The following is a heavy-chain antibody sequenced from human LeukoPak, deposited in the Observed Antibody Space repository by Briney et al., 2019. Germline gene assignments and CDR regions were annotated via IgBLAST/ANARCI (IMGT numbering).Heavy chain of an antibody. D-gene: IGHD6-19*01. CDR3: ARSYPLAVAGGFDY. CDR2: INPNSGGT. J-gene: IGHJ4*02. Sequence: ASVKVSCKASGYTFTGYYMHWVRQAPGQGLEWMGWINPNSGGTNYAQKFQGWVTMTRDTSISTAYMELSRLRSDDTAVYYCARSYPLAVAGGFDYWGQGTLVTVSS. CDR1: GYTFTGYY. V-gene: IGHV1-2*04.